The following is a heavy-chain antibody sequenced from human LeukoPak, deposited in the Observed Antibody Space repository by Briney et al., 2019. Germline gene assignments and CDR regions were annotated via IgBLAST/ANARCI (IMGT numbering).Heavy chain of an antibody. J-gene: IGHJ5*02. V-gene: IGHV4-59*01. CDR3: ARDPYGEGIAAAGWFDP. Sequence: SETLSLTCTVSGGSISSYYWSWIRQPPGKGLEWIGYIYYSGSTNYNPSLKSRVTISVDTSKNQFSLKLSSVTAADTAVYYCARDPYGEGIAAAGWFDPWGQGTLVTVSS. CDR1: GGSISSYY. D-gene: IGHD6-25*01. CDR2: IYYSGST.